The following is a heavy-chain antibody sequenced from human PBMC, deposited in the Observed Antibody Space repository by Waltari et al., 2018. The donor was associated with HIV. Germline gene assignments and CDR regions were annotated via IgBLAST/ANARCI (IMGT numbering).Heavy chain of an antibody. D-gene: IGHD1-26*01. CDR1: GFAFKNFA. Sequence: QVQLVESGGGVVQPGGSLRLSCAASGFAFKNFAMHWVRQAPGRGLEWVAVISYDGDQYYADSVKGRFTISRDNSKKSLFLQMSSLRPEDSAVYYCAKVAGRSGSYSHYYYGMDVWGQVTTVTVS. J-gene: IGHJ6*02. V-gene: IGHV3-30*18. CDR3: AKVAGRSGSYSHYYYGMDV. CDR2: ISYDGDQ.